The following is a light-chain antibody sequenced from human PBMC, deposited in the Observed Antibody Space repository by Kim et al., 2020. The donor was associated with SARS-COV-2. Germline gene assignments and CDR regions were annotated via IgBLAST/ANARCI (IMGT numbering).Light chain of an antibody. CDR3: KHYRSSPPMYT. Sequence: EIVLTQSPGTLSLSPGERATLSCRASQSVRNNYLAWYQQKPGQAPRLLIHGASSRATGIPDRFSGSGSGTDFTLTISRLEPEDFAMYYCKHYRSSPPMYTFGQGTNLEI. CDR2: GAS. J-gene: IGKJ2*01. V-gene: IGKV3-20*01. CDR1: QSVRNNY.